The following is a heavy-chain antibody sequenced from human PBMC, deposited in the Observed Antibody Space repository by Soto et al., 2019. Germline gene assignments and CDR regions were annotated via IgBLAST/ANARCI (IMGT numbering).Heavy chain of an antibody. D-gene: IGHD6-19*01. V-gene: IGHV1-18*04. J-gene: IGHJ6*02. Sequence: ASVKVSCKASGYTFTSYGISWVRQAPGQGLEWMGWISAYNGNTNYAQKLQGRVTMTTDTSTSTAYMELRSLRSDDTAVYYCARENSPYSSGWYRRHYYYVMDVWGQGTTVTVSS. CDR2: ISAYNGNT. CDR3: ARENSPYSSGWYRRHYYYVMDV. CDR1: GYTFTSYG.